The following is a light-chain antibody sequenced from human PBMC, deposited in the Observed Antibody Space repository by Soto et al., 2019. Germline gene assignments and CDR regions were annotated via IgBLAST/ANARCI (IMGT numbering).Light chain of an antibody. J-gene: IGLJ1*01. CDR3: YSYYNTLSSSVV. V-gene: IGLV1-40*01. Sequence: QSVLTQPPSVSGAPGQRVTISCTGSSSNIGAGYYVHWYQQLPGTAPKLLIYGNSNRPSGVPDRFSGSKSGTSASLSITGLQAEAEADYYCYSYYNTLSSSVVFGTGTKLTVL. CDR2: GNS. CDR1: SSNIGAGYY.